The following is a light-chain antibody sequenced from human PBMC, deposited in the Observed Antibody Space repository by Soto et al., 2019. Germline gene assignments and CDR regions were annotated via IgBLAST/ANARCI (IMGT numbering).Light chain of an antibody. CDR3: QQYLTYSSLT. V-gene: IGKV1-5*01. CDR1: HVINSW. Sequence: DIQMTQSPSSVSASVGARVTITCRESHVINSWLAWYQQKPGKAPKLLIYDASTLESGVPSRFSGSGSGTEFTLTISSLQPDDFATYYCQQYLTYSSLTFGGGTKVDIK. J-gene: IGKJ4*01. CDR2: DAS.